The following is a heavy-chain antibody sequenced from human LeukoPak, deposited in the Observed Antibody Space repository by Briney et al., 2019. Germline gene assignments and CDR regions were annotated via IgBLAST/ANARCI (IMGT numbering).Heavy chain of an antibody. J-gene: IGHJ4*02. V-gene: IGHV1-69*05. D-gene: IGHD6-19*01. CDR1: GGTFSHYA. Sequence: WASVKVSCKATGGTFSHYAFSWLRQAPGQGPEWLRAILPMFGSVTYAQKFQDRVTITMEESKSTVYMGLRSLSSDDTALYYCAMTISGYSSGWPSDNWGQGTLVALPS. CDR3: AMTISGYSSGWPSDN. CDR2: ILPMFGSV.